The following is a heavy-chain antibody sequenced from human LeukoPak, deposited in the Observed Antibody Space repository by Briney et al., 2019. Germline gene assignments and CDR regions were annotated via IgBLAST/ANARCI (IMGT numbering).Heavy chain of an antibody. D-gene: IGHD2-2*02. V-gene: IGHV3-7*01. CDR1: GFTFSSFW. Sequence: PGGSLRLSXAASGFTFSSFWMTWVRQAPGKGLEWVANIMHDGSDKYYVDSVKGRFAISRDNAKNSLYLQMNSLRVEDTAVYYCARGGLYCSGTSCYKETDYWGQGTLVTVSS. CDR3: ARGGLYCSGTSCYKETDY. CDR2: IMHDGSDK. J-gene: IGHJ4*02.